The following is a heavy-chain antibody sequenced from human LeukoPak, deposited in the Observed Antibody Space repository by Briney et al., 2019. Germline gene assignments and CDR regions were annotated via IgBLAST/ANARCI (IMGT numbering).Heavy chain of an antibody. Sequence: GGSLRLSCAASGFTFSSYSMNWVRQAPGKGPEWVSYISSSCSTIYYADSVKGRFTISRANAKNSLYLQMNSLRAEDTAVYYCAELGITMIGGVWGKGTTVTISS. CDR3: AELGITMIGGV. J-gene: IGHJ6*04. D-gene: IGHD3-10*02. CDR1: GFTFSSYS. CDR2: ISSSCSTI. V-gene: IGHV3-48*04.